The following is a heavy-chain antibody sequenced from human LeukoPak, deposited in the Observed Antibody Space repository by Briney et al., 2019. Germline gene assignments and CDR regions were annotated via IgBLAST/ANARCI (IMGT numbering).Heavy chain of an antibody. V-gene: IGHV3-20*04. CDR1: GFIFDDYG. CDR2: INWNGGST. CDR3: ARENPFDGYCSGGSCYSNL. Sequence: GGSLRLSCAASGFIFDDYGMSWVRQPPGKGLEWVSGINWNGGSTGYADSVKGRFTISRDNAKNSLYLQMNSLRAEDTAVYYCARENPFDGYCSGGSCYSNLWGQGTLVTVSS. D-gene: IGHD2-15*01. J-gene: IGHJ4*02.